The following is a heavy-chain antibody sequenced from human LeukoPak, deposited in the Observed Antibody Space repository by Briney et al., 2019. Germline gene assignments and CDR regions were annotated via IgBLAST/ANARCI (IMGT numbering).Heavy chain of an antibody. CDR2: IFYSGST. Sequence: SETLSLTCTVAGGSISSGGYYWGWIRQPPGKGLEWIGNIFYSGSTYYNPSLKSRVTISVDTSKNQFSLRLSSVTAADTAVYYCAGLVVVTATIDYWGQGTLVTVSS. J-gene: IGHJ4*02. CDR3: AGLVVVTATIDY. V-gene: IGHV4-39*01. CDR1: GGSISSGGYY. D-gene: IGHD2-21*02.